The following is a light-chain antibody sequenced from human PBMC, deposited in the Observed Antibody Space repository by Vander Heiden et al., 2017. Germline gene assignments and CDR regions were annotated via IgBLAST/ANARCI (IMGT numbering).Light chain of an antibody. V-gene: IGLV2-23*02. CDR2: DVS. CDR3: CSYAGSSSYV. J-gene: IGLJ1*01. Sequence: QSALTPPAPQSGSPGQSITISRPATSSDVGNYNLVSCYQQHPGKAPKLMIYDVSKRPSGVSNRFSGSKSGNTASLTISGLQAEDEADYYCCSYAGSSSYVFGTGTKVTVL. CDR1: SSDVGNYNL.